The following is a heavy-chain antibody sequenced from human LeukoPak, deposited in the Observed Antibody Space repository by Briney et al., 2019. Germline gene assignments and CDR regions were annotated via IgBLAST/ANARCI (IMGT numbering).Heavy chain of an antibody. V-gene: IGHV3-48*03. Sequence: GGSLRLSCAASGFTFSTSEMHWVRQTPGTGLEWLSYISSDGTTVYYADSVKGRFTISRDNAKNSLYLQMNSLSGDDTAVYYCTSASRWGQGTLVTVSS. CDR2: ISSDGTTV. J-gene: IGHJ3*01. CDR3: TSASR. CDR1: GFTFSTSE.